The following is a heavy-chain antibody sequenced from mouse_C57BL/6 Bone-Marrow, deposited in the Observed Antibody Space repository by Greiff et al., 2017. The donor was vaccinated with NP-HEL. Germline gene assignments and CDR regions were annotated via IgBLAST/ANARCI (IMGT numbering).Heavy chain of an antibody. V-gene: IGHV14-4*01. CDR2: IDPENGDT. D-gene: IGHD1-1*01. J-gene: IGHJ1*03. CDR3: TTWTVVAHWYFDV. CDR1: GFNIKDDY. Sequence: VQLQQSGAELVRPGASVKLSCTASGFNIKDDYMHWVKQRPEQGLEWIGWIDPENGDTEYASKFQGKATITADTSSNTAYLQLSSLTSEDTAVYYCTTWTVVAHWYFDVWGTGTTVTVSS.